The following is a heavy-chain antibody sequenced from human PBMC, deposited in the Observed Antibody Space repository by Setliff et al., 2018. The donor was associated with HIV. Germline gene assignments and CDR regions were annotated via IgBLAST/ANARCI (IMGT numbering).Heavy chain of an antibody. D-gene: IGHD6-13*01. CDR3: VRPNQQQLSSFEY. V-gene: IGHV1-3*01. J-gene: IGHJ4*03. CDR1: GYTFSTYA. CDR2: INAGNGIT. Sequence: ASVKVSCKASGYTFSTYAIHWVRQAPGQRLEWMGWINAGNGITKYSQKLQGRVTFTRDTFASTAYMELSSLKSEDTAVYYCVRPNQQQLSSFEYWGQGTMVTVSS.